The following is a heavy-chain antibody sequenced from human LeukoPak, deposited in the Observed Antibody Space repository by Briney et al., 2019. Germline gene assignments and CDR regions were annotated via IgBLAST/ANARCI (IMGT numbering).Heavy chain of an antibody. D-gene: IGHD2-8*01. CDR1: GGAITSGTYY. Sequence: SETLSLTCSVSGGAITSGTYYWGWIRQSPGRGLEWIGSTYYRGSTYYNPSLKSRVTISVDSSKNQVSLRLDSVTAADTAFYYCASTQYLYTNEYFPYWGQGTLVTVSS. V-gene: IGHV4-39*01. J-gene: IGHJ1*01. CDR3: ASTQYLYTNEYFPY. CDR2: TYYRGST.